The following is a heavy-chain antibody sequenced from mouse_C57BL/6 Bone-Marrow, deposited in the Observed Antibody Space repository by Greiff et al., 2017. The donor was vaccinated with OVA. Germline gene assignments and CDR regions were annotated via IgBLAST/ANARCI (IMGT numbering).Heavy chain of an antibody. CDR1: GYTFTDYN. CDR3: TRGSYYRFGY. Sequence: VQLQQSGPELVKPGASVKMSCKASGYTFTDYNMHWVKQSHGKSLEWIGYINPNNGGTSYNQKFKGKATLTGNKSSSTAYMELSSLTSEVSAVYYVTRGSYYRFGYWGQGATLTFST. CDR2: INPNNGGT. D-gene: IGHD2-12*01. J-gene: IGHJ2*01. V-gene: IGHV1-22*01.